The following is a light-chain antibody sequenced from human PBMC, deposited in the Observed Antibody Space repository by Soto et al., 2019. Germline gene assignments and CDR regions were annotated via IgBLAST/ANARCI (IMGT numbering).Light chain of an antibody. CDR1: QSVSSK. V-gene: IGKV3-11*01. CDR3: QQRSNWPT. CDR2: DAS. J-gene: IGKJ5*01. Sequence: EIVVTHSPATLSVSPGEGATLSFRASQSVSSKLAWYQQKPGQAPRLLIYDASNRATGIPARFSGSGSGTDFTLTISSLEPEDFAVYYCQQRSNWPTFGQGTRLEIK.